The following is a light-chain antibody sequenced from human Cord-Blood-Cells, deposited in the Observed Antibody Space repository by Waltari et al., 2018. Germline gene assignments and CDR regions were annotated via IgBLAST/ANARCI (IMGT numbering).Light chain of an antibody. CDR3: SSFTSSSTLV. Sequence: QSALTQPASVSGSPGQSITISCTGTSSDVGGYHYVSCYQQHPGKAPKLMICDVSSPPTGVSNLFSGSTSGNTASRTISRLQAEDEADYYCSSFTSSSTLVVGTGTKVTVL. CDR1: SSDVGGYHY. CDR2: DVS. J-gene: IGLJ1*01. V-gene: IGLV2-14*01.